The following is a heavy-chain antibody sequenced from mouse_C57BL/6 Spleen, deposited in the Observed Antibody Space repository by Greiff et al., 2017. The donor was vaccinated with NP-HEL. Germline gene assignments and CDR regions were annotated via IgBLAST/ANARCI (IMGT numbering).Heavy chain of an antibody. D-gene: IGHD2-4*01. CDR1: GFSLTSYG. J-gene: IGHJ1*03. CDR2: IWSGGST. CDR3: ARTDDYDVYFDV. V-gene: IGHV2-2*01. Sequence: QVQLKQSGPGLVQPSQSLSITCTVSGFSLTSYGVHWVRQSPGKGLEWLGVIWSGGSTDYNAAFISRLSISKDNSKSQVFFKMNSLQADDTAIYYCARTDDYDVYFDVWGTGTTVTVSS.